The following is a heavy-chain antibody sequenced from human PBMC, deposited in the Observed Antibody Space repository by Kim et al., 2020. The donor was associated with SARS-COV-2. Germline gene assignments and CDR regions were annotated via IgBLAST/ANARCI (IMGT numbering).Heavy chain of an antibody. J-gene: IGHJ3*02. CDR3: ARSSIPIRDDAFDI. D-gene: IGHD2-2*02. Sequence: DPVKARLTISTYNAKNSLYLQMTRLRAEDTAVYYCARSSIPIRDDAFDIWGQGTMVTVSS. V-gene: IGHV3-11*03.